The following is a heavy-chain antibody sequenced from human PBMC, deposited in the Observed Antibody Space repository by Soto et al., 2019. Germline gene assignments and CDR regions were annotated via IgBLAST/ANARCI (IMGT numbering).Heavy chain of an antibody. CDR3: ANRGSGSGQKNFDY. D-gene: IGHD3-10*01. J-gene: IGHJ4*02. Sequence: EVPLLESGGGLVQPGGSLRLSCAASGFTFSSYAMSWVRQAPGKGLEWVSAISGSGGSTYYADSVKGRFTISRDNSKNTLYLQMNSLRAEDTAVYYCANRGSGSGQKNFDYWGQGTLVTVSS. V-gene: IGHV3-23*01. CDR2: ISGSGGST. CDR1: GFTFSSYA.